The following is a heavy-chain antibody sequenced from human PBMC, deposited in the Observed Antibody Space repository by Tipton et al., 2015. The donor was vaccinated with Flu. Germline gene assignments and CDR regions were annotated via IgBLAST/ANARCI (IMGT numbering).Heavy chain of an antibody. Sequence: QLVQSGPEVKKPGASVKVSCRASGYTFSDYNMYWVRQAPGQGLEYMGWIIPNSGDTDPAQKFQGRVTLTRDTSISTAYMELRGLTFDDTAVHYCARGSPTGATTNAPTCFWGQGTLVTVSS. J-gene: IGHJ1*01. V-gene: IGHV1-2*02. CDR3: ARGSPTGATTNAPTCF. CDR1: GYTFSDYN. CDR2: IIPNSGDT. D-gene: IGHD1-26*01.